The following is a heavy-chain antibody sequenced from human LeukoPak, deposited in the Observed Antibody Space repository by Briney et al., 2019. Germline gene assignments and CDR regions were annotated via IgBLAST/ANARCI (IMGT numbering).Heavy chain of an antibody. J-gene: IGHJ3*02. D-gene: IGHD3-22*01. CDR1: GGSIASYY. Sequence: KPSDTLSLTCTGSGGSIASYYWSWIRQSPGKRLEWIASINYSGRTKLNPSLQSRVTISLDMSNNHFSLQLCSVTAADTAIYYCARLLDYDNSSDPDTFDIWGQGTMVTVFS. CDR2: INYSGRT. V-gene: IGHV4-59*01. CDR3: ARLLDYDNSSDPDTFDI.